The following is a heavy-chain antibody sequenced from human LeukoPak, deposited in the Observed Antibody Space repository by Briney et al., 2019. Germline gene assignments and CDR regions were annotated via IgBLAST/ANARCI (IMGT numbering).Heavy chain of an antibody. CDR3: ARRIAAAAAPYYFDY. Sequence: PGGSLRLSCAASGLTFGSYSMNWVRQAPGKGLLWVSRINSDGSSTSYADSVKGRFTISRDNAKNTLYLQMNSLRAEDTAVYYCARRIAAAAAPYYFDYWGQGTLVTVSS. D-gene: IGHD6-13*01. V-gene: IGHV3-74*01. J-gene: IGHJ4*02. CDR2: INSDGSST. CDR1: GLTFGSYS.